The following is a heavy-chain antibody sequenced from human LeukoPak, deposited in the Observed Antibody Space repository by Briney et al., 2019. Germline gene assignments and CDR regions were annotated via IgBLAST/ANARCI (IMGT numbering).Heavy chain of an antibody. D-gene: IGHD6-13*01. Sequence: GASVTVSCKASGYTFTGYYMHWVRQAPGQGLAWMGWINPNSGGTNYAQKFQGRVTMTRDTSIRTAYMELSRLRSDDTAVYYCARLSSSWYRGAVRWFDPWGQGTLVTVSS. CDR1: GYTFTGYY. CDR3: ARLSSSWYRGAVRWFDP. V-gene: IGHV1-2*02. CDR2: INPNSGGT. J-gene: IGHJ5*02.